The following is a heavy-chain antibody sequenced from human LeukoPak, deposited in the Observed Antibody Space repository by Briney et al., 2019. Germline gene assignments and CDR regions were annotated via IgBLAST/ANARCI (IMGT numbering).Heavy chain of an antibody. D-gene: IGHD7-27*01. CDR1: GYSFTNYW. J-gene: IGHJ4*02. CDR3: ARTITGDRGRFDY. CDR2: IYPGDSDT. Sequence: GESLKISCKGSGYSFTNYWIGWVRQMPGKGLEWMGIIYPGDSDTRYRPSFQGQVTISADKSIGTAYLQWSSMKASDTAMYYCARTITGDRGRFDYWGQGTLVTVS. V-gene: IGHV5-51*01.